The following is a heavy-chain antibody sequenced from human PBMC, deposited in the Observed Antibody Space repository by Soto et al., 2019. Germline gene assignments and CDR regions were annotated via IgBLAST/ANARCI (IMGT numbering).Heavy chain of an antibody. CDR3: ARSSYYYDSSGYYSYFDD. J-gene: IGHJ4*02. D-gene: IGHD3-22*01. CDR2: IYPGDSDT. Sequence: GESLKISCKGSGYSFTSYWIAWVRQMPGKGLEWMGIIYPGDSDTRYSPSFQGQVTISADKFISTAYLQWSSLKASDTAIYYCARSSYYYDSSGYYSYFDDWGQGTLVTVSS. CDR1: GYSFTSYW. V-gene: IGHV5-51*01.